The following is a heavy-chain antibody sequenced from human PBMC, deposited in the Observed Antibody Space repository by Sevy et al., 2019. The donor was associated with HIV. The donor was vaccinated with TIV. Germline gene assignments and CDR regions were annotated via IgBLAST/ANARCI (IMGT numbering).Heavy chain of an antibody. CDR2: IKEDGSQK. Sequence: GGSLRLSCAASGFTLGNSWMTWVRQAPGKGLEWVANIKEDGSQKNYVESLKGRFTISRDNAKNSLYLQMNSLRAEDTAVYYCAKEFWGPEYWGQGTLVTVSS. CDR3: AKEFWGPEY. CDR1: GFTLGNSW. J-gene: IGHJ4*02. V-gene: IGHV3-7*01. D-gene: IGHD7-27*01.